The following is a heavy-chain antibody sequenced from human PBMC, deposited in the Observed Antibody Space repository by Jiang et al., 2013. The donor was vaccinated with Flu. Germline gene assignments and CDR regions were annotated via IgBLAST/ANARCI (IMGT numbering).Heavy chain of an antibody. CDR2: IISSSTYI. V-gene: IGHV3-21*01. CDR1: GFTFSTSN. D-gene: IGHD6-19*01. CDR3: ARDRLTVAGTGGFDY. Sequence: VQLLESGGGLVKPGGSLRLSCAGSGFTFSTSNMYWVRQAPGKGLEWVSSIISSSTYIYYADSVKGRFTVSRDDAKNSLFLQMDSLRAEDTAVYYCARDRLTVAGTGGFDYWGQGTLVTVSS. J-gene: IGHJ4*02.